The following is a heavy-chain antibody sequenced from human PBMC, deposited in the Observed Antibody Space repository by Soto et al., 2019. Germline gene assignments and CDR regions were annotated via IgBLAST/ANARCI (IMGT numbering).Heavy chain of an antibody. D-gene: IGHD6-6*01. CDR3: ARDQSSSSGNFDY. J-gene: IGHJ4*02. CDR2: IYYSGST. CDR1: GGSISSYY. V-gene: IGHV4-59*01. Sequence: KASETLSLTCTVSGGSISSYYWSWIRQPPGKGLEWIGYIYYSGSTNYNPSLKSRVTISVDTSKNQFSLKLSSVTAADTAVYYCARDQSSSSGNFDYWGQGTLVTVSS.